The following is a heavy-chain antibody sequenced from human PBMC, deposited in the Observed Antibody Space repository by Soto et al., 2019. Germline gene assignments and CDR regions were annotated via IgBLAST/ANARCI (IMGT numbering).Heavy chain of an antibody. V-gene: IGHV1-69*13. Sequence: SVKVSFKASGGTFSSYAISWVRQAPGQGLEWMGGIIPIFGTANYAQKFQGRVTITADESTSTAYMELSSLRSEDTAVYYCARVPYLSSSWYGIVHWFDPWGQGTLVTVSS. CDR3: ARVPYLSSSWYGIVHWFDP. CDR2: IIPIFGTA. J-gene: IGHJ5*02. CDR1: GGTFSSYA. D-gene: IGHD6-13*01.